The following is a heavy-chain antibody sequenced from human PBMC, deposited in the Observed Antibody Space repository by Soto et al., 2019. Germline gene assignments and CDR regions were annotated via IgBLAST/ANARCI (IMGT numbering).Heavy chain of an antibody. D-gene: IGHD6-6*01. Sequence: GGSLRLSCAASGFTFSSSSISWVRKAPGKGLEWVSAISGSGGSTYYADSVKGRFTISRDNSKNTLYLQMNSLRAEDTAVYYCAKAVGAARAFDYWGQGTLVTVSS. J-gene: IGHJ4*02. V-gene: IGHV3-23*01. CDR1: GFTFSSSS. CDR3: AKAVGAARAFDY. CDR2: ISGSGGST.